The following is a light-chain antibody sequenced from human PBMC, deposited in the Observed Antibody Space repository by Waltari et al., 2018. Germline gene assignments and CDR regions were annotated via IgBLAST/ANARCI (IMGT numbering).Light chain of an antibody. J-gene: IGKJ4*01. CDR3: QQYNTLPVT. CDR2: DAF. CDR1: QDINNF. V-gene: IGKV1-33*01. Sequence: MQVTQSPSSLSASVGDRVTITCQASQDINNFLNWYQQKPGKATKVVIYDAFNLATGVPARFSGGGSGTDFTFTISSLQPEDIATYYCQQYNTLPVTFGVGTKVEIK.